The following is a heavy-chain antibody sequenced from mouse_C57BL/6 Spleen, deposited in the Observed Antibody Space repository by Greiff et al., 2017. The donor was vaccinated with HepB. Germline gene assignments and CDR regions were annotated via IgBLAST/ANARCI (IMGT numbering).Heavy chain of an antibody. CDR3: TSRAYDYDEGFAY. J-gene: IGHJ3*01. Sequence: VQLQQSGAELVRPGASVTLSCKASGYTFTDYEMHWVKQTPVHGLEWIGAIDPETGGTAYNQKFKGKAILTADKSSSTAYMELRSLTSEDSAVYDCTSRAYDYDEGFAYWGQGTLVTVSA. CDR2: IDPETGGT. CDR1: GYTFTDYE. V-gene: IGHV1-15*01. D-gene: IGHD2-4*01.